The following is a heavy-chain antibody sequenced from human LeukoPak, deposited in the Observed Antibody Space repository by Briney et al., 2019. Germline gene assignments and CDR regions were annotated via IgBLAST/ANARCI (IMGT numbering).Heavy chain of an antibody. D-gene: IGHD3-22*01. CDR3: ARGLADYDNWFDP. J-gene: IGHJ5*02. CDR2: IYYSGST. V-gene: IGHV4-59*08. Sequence: SETLSLTCTVSGGSISSYYWSWIRQPPGKGLEWIGYIYYSGSTNYNPSLKSRVTISVDTSKNQFSLKLSSVTAADTAVYYRARGLADYDNWFDPWGQGTLVTVSS. CDR1: GGSISSYY.